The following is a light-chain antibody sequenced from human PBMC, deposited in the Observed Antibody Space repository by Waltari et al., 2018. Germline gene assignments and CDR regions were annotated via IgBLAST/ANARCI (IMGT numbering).Light chain of an antibody. CDR1: ENVNSN. CDR3: QHGSDIPWT. CDR2: KAS. V-gene: IGKV1-39*01. J-gene: IGKJ1*01. Sequence: DIQMTQSPPSLSASIGDRVTITCRSSENVNSNLNWYQQKLGKAPKLLIYKASTLLGGVPSRFSGSRSGTHYTLTISSLKSEDVGTYCCQHGSDIPWTFGQGTQVEI.